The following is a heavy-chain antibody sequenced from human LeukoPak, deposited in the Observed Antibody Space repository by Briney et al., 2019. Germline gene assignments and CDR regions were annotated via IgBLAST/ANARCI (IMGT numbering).Heavy chain of an antibody. CDR3: ARGGSSSWSYFDY. V-gene: IGHV3-30*02. D-gene: IGHD6-13*01. J-gene: IGHJ4*02. CDR2: IRYDGNIK. CDR1: GFTLNNHG. Sequence: GGSLRLSCAASGFTLNNHGMTWVRQAPGKGLEWVAFIRYDGNIKYYADSVKGRFTISRDNSKNTLFLQMNSLRAEDTAVYDCARGGSSSWSYFDYWGQGTLVTVSS.